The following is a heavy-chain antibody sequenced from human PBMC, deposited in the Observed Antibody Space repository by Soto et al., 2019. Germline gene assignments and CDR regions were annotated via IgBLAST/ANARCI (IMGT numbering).Heavy chain of an antibody. CDR1: GGSISSANYY. D-gene: IGHD3-22*01. CDR2: MYSRGNT. V-gene: IGHV4-39*02. J-gene: IGHJ5*02. CDR3: ARPPYDSRGYYYGT. Sequence: QLRLQESGPGLVKPSETLSLTCTVSGGSISSANYYWGWIRQPPGKGLEWIGSMYSRGNTYYNPSLKSRVTVSVDTSKNHFSLKLSSVTAADTAVYYCARPPYDSRGYYYGTWGQGALVTVSS.